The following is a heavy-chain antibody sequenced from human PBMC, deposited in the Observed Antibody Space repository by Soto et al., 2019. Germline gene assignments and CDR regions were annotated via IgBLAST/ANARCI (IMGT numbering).Heavy chain of an antibody. CDR3: TRHEGTSATRFDY. CDR2: IRSKTNSYAT. Sequence: PGGSLRLSRAASVFTFSGSAMHWVCQASGKGLEWVGRIRSKTNSYATAYAASVKGRFTISRDDSKNTAYLQMNSLNTEDTAVYYCTRHEGTSATRFDYWGQGTLVTVSS. D-gene: IGHD2-8*02. J-gene: IGHJ4*02. V-gene: IGHV3-73*01. CDR1: VFTFSGSA.